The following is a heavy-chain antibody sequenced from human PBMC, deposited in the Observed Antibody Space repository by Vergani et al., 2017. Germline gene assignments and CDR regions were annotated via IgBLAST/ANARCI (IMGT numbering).Heavy chain of an antibody. D-gene: IGHD6-19*01. CDR2: IYYRGST. J-gene: IGHJ4*02. Sequence: QVQLQESGPGLVKPSETLSLTCTVSGGSISSHYWSWIRQPPGKGLEWIGYIYYRGSTNYNPSLKSRVTISVDTSKNQFYLKLSAVTAADTAVYFCARDRDGSGWYYYWGQGTLVTVSS. CDR3: ARDRDGSGWYYY. CDR1: GGSISSHY. V-gene: IGHV4-59*11.